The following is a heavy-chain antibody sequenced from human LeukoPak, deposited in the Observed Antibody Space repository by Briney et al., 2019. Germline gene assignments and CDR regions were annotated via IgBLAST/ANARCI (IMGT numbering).Heavy chain of an antibody. CDR3: ARNSKQNWFDP. J-gene: IGHJ5*02. Sequence: SGTLSLTCAVSGGSISSSNWWSWVRQPPGKGLEWIGEIYHSGSTNYNPSLKSRVTISVGKSKNQFSLKLSSVTAADTAVYYCARNSKQNWFDPWGQGTLVTVSS. D-gene: IGHD2/OR15-2a*01. CDR1: GGSISSSNW. CDR2: IYHSGST. V-gene: IGHV4-4*02.